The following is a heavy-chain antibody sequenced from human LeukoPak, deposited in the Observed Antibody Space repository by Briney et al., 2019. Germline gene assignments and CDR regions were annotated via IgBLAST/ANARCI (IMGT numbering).Heavy chain of an antibody. J-gene: IGHJ4*02. V-gene: IGHV3-30*02. CDR2: ILYDGSEK. CDR3: AKDQAGG. D-gene: IGHD6-19*01. CDR1: GFSFSDYG. Sequence: LSGGSLRLSCEASGFSFSDYGMHWVRQGPGKGLEWVAFILYDGSEKYYADSVKGRFTVSRDNSKNTVYLQMNSLRTEDTAVYYCAKDQAGGWGQGTLVTVSS.